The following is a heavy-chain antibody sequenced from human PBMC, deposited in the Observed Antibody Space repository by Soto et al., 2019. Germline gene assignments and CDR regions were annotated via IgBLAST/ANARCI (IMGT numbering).Heavy chain of an antibody. CDR2: ISSSSSTT. Sequence: EVQLVESGGGLVQPGGSLRLSCAASGFTFTTYSMNWVRQAPGQGLEGVSYISSSSSTTYYVDYVKGRFTISRDNAKNYLDLKMNILREADTAEYYGARDAGSWGYWGQGTLVTVAS. CDR3: ARDAGSWGY. V-gene: IGHV3-48*02. J-gene: IGHJ4*02. CDR1: GFTFTTYS. D-gene: IGHD3-10*01.